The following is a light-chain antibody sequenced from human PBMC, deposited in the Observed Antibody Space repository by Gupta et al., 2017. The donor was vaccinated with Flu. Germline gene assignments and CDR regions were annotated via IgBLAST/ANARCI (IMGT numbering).Light chain of an antibody. CDR2: GNS. CDR3: QSYDSSLSGSHVV. J-gene: IGLJ2*01. V-gene: IGLV1-40*01. CDR1: SSNVHAGYD. Sequence: QSVLTQPPSVSGAPGQRVTLPCTGSSSNVHAGYDVPWYQPLPGTAPKLLIYGNSNRHSGVPDRFSGSKSGTSASLAITGLQAEDEADYYCQSYDSSLSGSHVVFGGGTKLTVL.